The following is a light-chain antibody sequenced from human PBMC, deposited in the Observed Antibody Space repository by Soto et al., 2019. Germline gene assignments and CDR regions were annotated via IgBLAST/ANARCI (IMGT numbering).Light chain of an antibody. V-gene: IGKV3-15*01. J-gene: IGKJ4*01. CDR1: QSVRSK. Sequence: EIVLTQSPATLSVSPGERATLSCRASQSVRSKVAWYQQKPGQAPRLLIFGASTRATNIPARFSGSGSGTEFTLTISSLKSEDFAVYYCQQYFYWPPLTFGGGTKVEIK. CDR3: QQYFYWPPLT. CDR2: GAS.